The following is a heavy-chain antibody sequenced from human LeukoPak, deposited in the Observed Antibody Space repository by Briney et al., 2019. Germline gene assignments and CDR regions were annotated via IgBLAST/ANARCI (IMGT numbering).Heavy chain of an antibody. J-gene: IGHJ6*03. CDR2: INHSGST. CDR1: GGSFGAYY. V-gene: IGHV4-34*01. CDR3: AREADSASWYGDYYPYYMDV. Sequence: PSETLSLTCAVYGGSFGAYYWSWIRQPPGKGLEWIGEINHSGSTNSKPSLKSRVIISVDTSKNQISLKLSSVTAADKAVYYCAREADSASWYGDYYPYYMDVWGTGTTVTVSS. D-gene: IGHD6-13*01.